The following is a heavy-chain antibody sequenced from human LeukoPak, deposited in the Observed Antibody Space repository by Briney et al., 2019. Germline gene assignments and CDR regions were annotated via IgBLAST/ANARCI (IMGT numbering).Heavy chain of an antibody. D-gene: IGHD2-2*01. CDR1: GFTFSNYA. CDR2: ISGSGGST. J-gene: IGHJ4*02. V-gene: IGHV3-23*01. Sequence: GASLRLSCAASGFTFSNYAMSWVRQAPGKGLEWVSAISGSGGSTYYADSVKGRFTISRDNSKNTLYLQMNSLRAEDTAVYYCAKDKSVVPASHDYWGQGTLVTVSS. CDR3: AKDKSVVPASHDY.